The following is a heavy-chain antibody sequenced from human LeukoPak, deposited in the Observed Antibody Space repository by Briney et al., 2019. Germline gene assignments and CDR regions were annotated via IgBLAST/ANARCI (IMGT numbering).Heavy chain of an antibody. CDR2: INHSGST. D-gene: IGHD3-16*01. CDR3: ARLGYDYP. V-gene: IGHV4-38-2*02. CDR1: GYSISSGYY. Sequence: PSETLSLTCTVSGYSISSGYYWGWIRQPPGKGLEWIGEINHSGSTNYNPSLKSRVTISVDTSKNQFSLKLSSVTAADTAVYYCARLGYDYPWGQGTLVTVSS. J-gene: IGHJ5*02.